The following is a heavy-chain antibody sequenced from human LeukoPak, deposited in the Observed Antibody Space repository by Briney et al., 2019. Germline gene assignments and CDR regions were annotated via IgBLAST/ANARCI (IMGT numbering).Heavy chain of an antibody. Sequence: GGSLRLSCAASGFTFSSYWMSWVRQAPGTGLEWVANIKQDGSKKNYVESVKGRFTISRDNAKNSLYLQMNSLRAEDTAVYYCARGSYGDDAFDIWGQGTMVTVSS. D-gene: IGHD1-26*01. CDR3: ARGSYGDDAFDI. CDR1: GFTFSSYW. V-gene: IGHV3-7*01. J-gene: IGHJ3*02. CDR2: IKQDGSKK.